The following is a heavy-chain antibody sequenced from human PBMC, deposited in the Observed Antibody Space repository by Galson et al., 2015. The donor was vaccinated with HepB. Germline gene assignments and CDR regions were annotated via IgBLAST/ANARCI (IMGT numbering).Heavy chain of an antibody. V-gene: IGHV2-5*02. J-gene: IGHJ4*02. Sequence: PALVKPTQTLTLTCTFSGFSLSTSGVGVGWIRQPPGKALEWLALIYWDDDKRYSPSLKSRLTITKDTSKNQVVLTMTNMDPVDTATYYCARITESSVATISYFDYWGQGTPVTVSS. CDR2: IYWDDDK. CDR1: GFSLSTSGVG. CDR3: ARITESSVATISYFDY. D-gene: IGHD5-12*01.